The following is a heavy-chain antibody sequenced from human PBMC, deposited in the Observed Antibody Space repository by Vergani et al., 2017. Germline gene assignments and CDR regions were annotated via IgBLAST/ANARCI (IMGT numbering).Heavy chain of an antibody. CDR3: TTGGSTWHYWYFDL. V-gene: IGHV3-15*01. D-gene: IGHD6-13*01. Sequence: EVQLVESGGGLVKPGGSLRLSCAVSGFNFSNAWMRWVRQAPGKGLEWVGRIKRKSDGGTTDYAAPVKGRFTISRDDSKNTLYLQMSSLKTEDTAVYYCTTGGSTWHYWYFDLWGRGTLVTVSS. CDR2: IKRKSDGGTT. CDR1: GFNFSNAW. J-gene: IGHJ2*01.